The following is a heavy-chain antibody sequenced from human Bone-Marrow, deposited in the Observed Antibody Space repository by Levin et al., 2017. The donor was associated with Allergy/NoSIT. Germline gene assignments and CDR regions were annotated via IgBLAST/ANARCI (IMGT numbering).Heavy chain of an antibody. CDR1: GFSFSDYP. Sequence: GGSLRLSCAASGFSFSDYPMSWVRQAPGKGLEWVSAISLSGGSTFYADSVKGRFTISRDNSKNTVYLQMNSLRAEDTAVYYCAKKGLSGDYLYYFDYWGQGTLVTVSS. D-gene: IGHD4-17*01. J-gene: IGHJ4*02. CDR2: ISLSGGST. V-gene: IGHV3-23*01. CDR3: AKKGLSGDYLYYFDY.